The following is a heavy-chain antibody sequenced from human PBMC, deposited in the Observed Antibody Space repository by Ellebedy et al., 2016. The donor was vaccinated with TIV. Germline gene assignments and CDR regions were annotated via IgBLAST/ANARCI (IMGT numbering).Heavy chain of an antibody. Sequence: GGSLRLSXAASEFTVSSNYMSWVRQAPGKGLEWVSVIYSGGSTYYADSVKGRFTISRDNSKNTLYLQMNSLRAEDTAVYYCARESGSHHAFDYWGQGTLVTVSS. D-gene: IGHD1-26*01. CDR3: ARESGSHHAFDY. J-gene: IGHJ4*02. CDR1: EFTVSSNY. CDR2: IYSGGST. V-gene: IGHV3-53*01.